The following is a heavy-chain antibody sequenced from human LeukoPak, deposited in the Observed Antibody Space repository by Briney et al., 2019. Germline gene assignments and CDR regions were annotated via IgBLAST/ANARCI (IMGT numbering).Heavy chain of an antibody. CDR2: MNPNSGNT. D-gene: IGHD2-15*01. CDR1: GYTFTSYD. J-gene: IGHJ4*02. Sequence: ASVKVSCKASGYTFTSYDIDWVRQATGQGLEWMGWMNPNSGNTGYAQRFQGRVTITRNTSISTAYMELSSLRSEDTAVYYCARVYCSGGSCYDYWGQGTLVTVSS. V-gene: IGHV1-8*03. CDR3: ARVYCSGGSCYDY.